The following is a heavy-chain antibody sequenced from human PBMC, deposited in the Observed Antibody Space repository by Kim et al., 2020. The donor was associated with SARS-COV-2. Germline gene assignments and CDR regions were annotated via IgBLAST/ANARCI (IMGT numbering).Heavy chain of an antibody. J-gene: IGHJ4*02. CDR3: ARDLPTS. CDR1: GFTFSSYA. V-gene: IGHV3-30*04. CDR2: ISYDGSNK. D-gene: IGHD1-26*01. Sequence: GGSLRLSCAASGFTFSSYAMHWVRQAPGKGLEWVAVISYDGSNKYYADSVKGRFTISRDNSKNTLYLQMNSLRAEDTAVYYCARDLPTSWGQGTLVTVSS.